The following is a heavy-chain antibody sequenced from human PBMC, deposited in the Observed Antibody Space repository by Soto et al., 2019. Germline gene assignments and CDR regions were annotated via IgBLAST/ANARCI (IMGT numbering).Heavy chain of an antibody. Sequence: SETLSLTCTVSGGSITNYYWSWIRQPPGKGLEWIGYIYYTGTTKYNPSLKSRVSLSVDTSENQFSLRLNSVNDADTAVYYCTRHANDPNWNYAFDYWGQGTLVTVSS. D-gene: IGHD1-7*01. J-gene: IGHJ4*02. CDR3: TRHANDPNWNYAFDY. CDR1: GGSITNYY. V-gene: IGHV4-59*08. CDR2: IYYTGTT.